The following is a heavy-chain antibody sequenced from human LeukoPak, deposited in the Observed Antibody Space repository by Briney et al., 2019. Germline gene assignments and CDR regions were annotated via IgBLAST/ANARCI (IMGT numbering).Heavy chain of an antibody. CDR3: ARLYYDSSGYYQICYFDY. V-gene: IGHV4-4*07. CDR2: IYTSGST. D-gene: IGHD3-22*01. Sequence: SETLSLTCTDSGGSISSYYWSWIRQPAGKGLEWIGRIYTSGSTNYNPSLKSRVTMSVDTSKNQFSLNLSSVTAADTAVYYCARLYYDSSGYYQICYFDYWGQGTLVTVSS. J-gene: IGHJ4*02. CDR1: GGSISSYY.